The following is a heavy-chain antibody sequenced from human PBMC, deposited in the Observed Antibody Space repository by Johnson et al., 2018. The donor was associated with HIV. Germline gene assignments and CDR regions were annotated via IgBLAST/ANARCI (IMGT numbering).Heavy chain of an antibody. V-gene: IGHV3-30-3*01. CDR3: AIIPPGGAGKGADAFDI. D-gene: IGHD3-16*01. Sequence: QVQLVESGGGVVQPGRSLRLSSAASGFTFSSYAMHWVRQAPGKGLEWVAVISYDGSNTYYADSVKGRFTISRDNSKNTLYLQMNRLRAEDTAVYYCAIIPPGGAGKGADAFDIWGQGTMVTVSS. CDR2: ISYDGSNT. CDR1: GFTFSSYA. J-gene: IGHJ3*02.